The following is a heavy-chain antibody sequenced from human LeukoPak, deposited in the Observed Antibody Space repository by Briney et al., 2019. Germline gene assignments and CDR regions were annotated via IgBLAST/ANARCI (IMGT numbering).Heavy chain of an antibody. CDR2: TYDGGRG. CDR1: GGYISSSF. Sequence: SETLSLTCTVSGGYISSSFWTWIRQAPGKGLELIGFTYDGGRGNYKPSLRSRVDISLDTSNNRYSLRLTSVTAADTGVYYCARLWRPHDYDNWFDPWGQGTLVTVSS. J-gene: IGHJ5*02. V-gene: IGHV4-59*13. D-gene: IGHD4-17*01. CDR3: ARLWRPHDYDNWFDP.